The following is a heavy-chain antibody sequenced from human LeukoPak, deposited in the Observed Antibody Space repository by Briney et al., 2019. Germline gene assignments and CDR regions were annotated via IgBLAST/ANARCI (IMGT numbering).Heavy chain of an antibody. CDR1: GGSISSSSYH. CDR2: IYYSGST. Sequence: SETLSLTCTVSGGSISSSSYHWGWIRQPPGKGLEWIGSIYYSGSTYYNPSLKSRVTISVDTSKNQFSLKLSSVTAADTAVYYCARHQLGNWFDGWGQGTLVTVSS. V-gene: IGHV4-39*01. D-gene: IGHD6-6*01. J-gene: IGHJ5*02. CDR3: ARHQLGNWFDG.